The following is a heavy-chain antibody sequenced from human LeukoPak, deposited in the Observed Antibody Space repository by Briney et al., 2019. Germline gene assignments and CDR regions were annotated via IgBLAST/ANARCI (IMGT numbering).Heavy chain of an antibody. CDR2: INPNSGGT. D-gene: IGHD6-19*01. V-gene: IGHV1-2*02. Sequence: ASVKVSCKASGYTFTCYYMHWVRQAPGQGLEWMGWINPNSGGTNYAQKFQGRVTMTRDTSISTAYMELSRLRSDDTAVYYCATRIAVAGTQGYWGQGTLVTVSS. CDR3: ATRIAVAGTQGY. CDR1: GYTFTCYY. J-gene: IGHJ4*02.